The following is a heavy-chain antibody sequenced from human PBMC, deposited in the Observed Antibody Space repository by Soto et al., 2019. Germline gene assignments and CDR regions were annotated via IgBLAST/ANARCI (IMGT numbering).Heavy chain of an antibody. J-gene: IGHJ3*01. CDR2: LSGGGGST. Sequence: DVQLLESGGGLVQPGGSLRLACAASGFTFGNYAINWVRLAPGKGLEWVSGLSGGGGSTYYADSVKGRFTIFRDTSKNTVFLQMNSLRADETAVYYCAKGFIVVVTVLRPDDAFDVWGQGTMVTVSS. CDR1: GFTFGNYA. V-gene: IGHV3-23*01. CDR3: AKGFIVVVTVLRPDDAFDV. D-gene: IGHD2-21*02.